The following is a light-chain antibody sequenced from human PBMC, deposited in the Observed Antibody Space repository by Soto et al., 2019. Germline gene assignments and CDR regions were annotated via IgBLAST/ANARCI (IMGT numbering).Light chain of an antibody. J-gene: IGKJ3*01. Sequence: DIVMTQSPDSLAVSLGERATINCKSSQSVLYSSTNKNSLAWYQQKLGHPPKLLIYWASTRESGVPDRFSGSGSGTDFTLTISSLQAEDVAVYYCQQYYNTPFTFGPGTKVGIK. V-gene: IGKV4-1*01. CDR1: QSVLYSSTNKNS. CDR3: QQYYNTPFT. CDR2: WAS.